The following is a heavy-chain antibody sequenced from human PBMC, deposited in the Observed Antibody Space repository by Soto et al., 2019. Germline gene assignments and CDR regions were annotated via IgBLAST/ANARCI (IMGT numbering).Heavy chain of an antibody. V-gene: IGHV4-59*01. CDR3: ARDSGTTGTGGMFDY. CDR2: IYYSGST. CDR1: GGSISSYY. Sequence: QVQLQESGPGLVKPSETLSLTCTVSGGSISSYYWSWIRQPPGKGLEWIGYIYYSGSTNYNPSLTSRVTIXXDXSXXQFSLKLSSVTAADTAVYYCARDSGTTGTGGMFDYWGQGTLVTVSS. J-gene: IGHJ4*02. D-gene: IGHD1-1*01.